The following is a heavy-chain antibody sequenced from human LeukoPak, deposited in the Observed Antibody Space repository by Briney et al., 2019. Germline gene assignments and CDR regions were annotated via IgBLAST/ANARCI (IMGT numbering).Heavy chain of an antibody. D-gene: IGHD6-13*01. CDR3: ASGQQLGY. Sequence: GGSLRLSCAASGVTFSTYWMSWVRQAPGKGLEWVANIKQDGSEKCYVDPVKGRFTISRDNAKNSLYLQMNSLRGEDTAVYYCASGQQLGYWGQGTLVTVSS. V-gene: IGHV3-7*03. J-gene: IGHJ4*02. CDR1: GVTFSTYW. CDR2: IKQDGSEK.